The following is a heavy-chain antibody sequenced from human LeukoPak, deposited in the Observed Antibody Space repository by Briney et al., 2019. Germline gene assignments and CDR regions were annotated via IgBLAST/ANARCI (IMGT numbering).Heavy chain of an antibody. CDR1: GFPFSSYW. V-gene: IGHV3-7*03. CDR2: INHNGNVN. CDR3: ARGGGLDV. D-gene: IGHD3-16*01. J-gene: IGHJ6*02. Sequence: PGGSLRLSCVASGFPFSSYWMNWARQAPGKGLEWVASINHNGNVNYYADSVKGRFTISRDNAKNSLYLQMSNLRAEDTAVYFCARGGGLDVWGQGATVTVSS.